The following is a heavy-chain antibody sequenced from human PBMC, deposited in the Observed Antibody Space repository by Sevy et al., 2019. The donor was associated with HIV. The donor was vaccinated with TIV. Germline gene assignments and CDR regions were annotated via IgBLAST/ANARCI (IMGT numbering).Heavy chain of an antibody. CDR1: GFTFSIYE. Sequence: GGSLRLSCVASGFTFSIYEMNWVRQAPGQGLEWVSYISSSFTNIYYADSVKGRFTISRDNAKNSLYLQMTSLRAEDTAVYYRTNYVHYRGQGTLVTVSS. CDR3: TNYVHY. V-gene: IGHV3-48*03. J-gene: IGHJ4*02. D-gene: IGHD3-10*02. CDR2: ISSSFTNI.